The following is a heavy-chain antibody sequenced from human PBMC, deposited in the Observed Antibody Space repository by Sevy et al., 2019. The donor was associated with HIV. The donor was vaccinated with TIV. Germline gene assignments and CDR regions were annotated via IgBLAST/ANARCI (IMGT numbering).Heavy chain of an antibody. V-gene: IGHV4-4*07. J-gene: IGHJ5*02. D-gene: IGHD6-6*01. CDR2: IYTSGST. CDR3: AREGPDHSSSSVATFLHPNSKINWFDP. CDR1: GGSISSYY. Sequence: SETLSLTCTVSGGSISSYYWSWIRQPAGKGLEWIGRIYTSGSTNYNPSLKSRVTMSVDTSKNQFSLKLSSVTAVDTAVYYCAREGPDHSSSSVATFLHPNSKINWFDPWGQGTLVTVSS.